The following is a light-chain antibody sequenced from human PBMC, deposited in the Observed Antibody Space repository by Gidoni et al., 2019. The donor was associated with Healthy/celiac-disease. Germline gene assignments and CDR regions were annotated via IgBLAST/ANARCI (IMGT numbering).Light chain of an antibody. CDR1: SSNIGNNY. V-gene: IGLV1-51*01. CDR3: GTWDSSLSAV. Sequence: QSVLTPPPSVSAPPGQKVTISCSGSSSNIGNNYVSWYQQLPGTAPKLLIYDNNKRPSGIPDRFSGSKSGTSATLGITGLQTGDEADYYCGTWDSSLSAVFGGGTKLTVL. CDR2: DNN. J-gene: IGLJ2*01.